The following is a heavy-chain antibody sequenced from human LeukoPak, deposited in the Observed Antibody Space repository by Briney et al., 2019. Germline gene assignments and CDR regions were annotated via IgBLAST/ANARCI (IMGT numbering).Heavy chain of an antibody. CDR3: ARDVGYGMDV. CDR1: GYTLSSHW. D-gene: IGHD2-15*01. Sequence: PGGSLRLSCAASGYTLSSHWMHWVRQAPGKGLVWVSHINSDGSYTSYADCVKGRFTISRDNAKNTLYLQVNSLRAEDTAVYYCARDVGYGMDVWGKGTTVTVSS. J-gene: IGHJ6*04. CDR2: INSDGSYT. V-gene: IGHV3-74*01.